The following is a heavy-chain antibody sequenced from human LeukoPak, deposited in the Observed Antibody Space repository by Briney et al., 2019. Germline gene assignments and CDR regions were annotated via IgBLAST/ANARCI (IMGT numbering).Heavy chain of an antibody. J-gene: IGHJ4*02. CDR2: MSYDGNNE. Sequence: GGSLRLSCAASGFTFSSYTMHWVRQTPDKGLEWVALMSYDGNNEYYADSVKGRFTISRDNAKNTLYLQMINLRVEDTAVYYCSRGDPYGGNSGGFDFWGQGTLVTVSS. CDR3: SRGDPYGGNSGGFDF. D-gene: IGHD4-23*01. V-gene: IGHV3-30-3*01. CDR1: GFTFSSYT.